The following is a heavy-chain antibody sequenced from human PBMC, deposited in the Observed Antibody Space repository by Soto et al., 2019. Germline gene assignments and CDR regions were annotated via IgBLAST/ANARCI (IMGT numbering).Heavy chain of an antibody. CDR3: ARDQDCDYGYYYYGMDV. Sequence: GGSLRLSCAASGFTFSSYSMNWVRQAPGKGLEWVSYISSSSSTIYYADSVKGRFTISRDNAKNSLYLQMNSLRDEDTAVYYCARDQDCDYGYYYYGMDVWGQGTTVTVSS. CDR1: GFTFSSYS. D-gene: IGHD4-17*01. CDR2: ISSSSSTI. J-gene: IGHJ6*02. V-gene: IGHV3-48*02.